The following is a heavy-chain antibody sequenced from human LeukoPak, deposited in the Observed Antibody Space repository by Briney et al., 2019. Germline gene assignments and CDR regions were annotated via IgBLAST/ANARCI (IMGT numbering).Heavy chain of an antibody. V-gene: IGHV3-23*01. J-gene: IGHJ4*02. Sequence: PGGSLRHSCAASGFTFNNYAMSWVRQAPGKGLEWVSAISGSGDSTYYADSVKGRFTISRDNSKNTLYLQMNSLRVEDTAVYHCAKETGFNYSLCFDCWGQGTLVTVSS. D-gene: IGHD5/OR15-5a*01. CDR1: GFTFNNYA. CDR2: ISGSGDST. CDR3: AKETGFNYSLCFDC.